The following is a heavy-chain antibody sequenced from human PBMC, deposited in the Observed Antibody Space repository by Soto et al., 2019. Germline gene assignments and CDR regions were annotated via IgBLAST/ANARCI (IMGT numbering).Heavy chain of an antibody. CDR2: IYYSGST. CDR3: ARLDIVVVPAGSNYYYGMDV. CDR1: GGSISSYY. D-gene: IGHD2-2*01. V-gene: IGHV4-59*01. Sequence: SETLSLTCTVSGGSISSYYWSWIRQPPGKGLEWIGYIYYSGSTNYNPSLKSRVTISVDTSKNQFSLKLSSVTAADTAVYYCARLDIVVVPAGSNYYYGMDVWGQGTTVTVSS. J-gene: IGHJ6*02.